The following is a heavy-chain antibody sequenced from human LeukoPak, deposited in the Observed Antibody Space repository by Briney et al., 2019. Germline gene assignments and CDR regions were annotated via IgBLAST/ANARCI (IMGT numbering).Heavy chain of an antibody. CDR2: IYYSGST. CDR1: GGSVSSGSYY. V-gene: IGHV4-61*01. J-gene: IGHJ6*02. CDR3: ARDTSYGYQRGPGISEYYYGMDV. Sequence: SETLSLTCTVSGGSVSSGSYYWSWIRQPPGKGLEWIGYIYYSGSTNYNPSLKSRVTISVDTSKNQFSLKLSSVTAADTAVYYCARDTSYGYQRGPGISEYYYGMDVWGQGTTVTVSS. D-gene: IGHD5-18*01.